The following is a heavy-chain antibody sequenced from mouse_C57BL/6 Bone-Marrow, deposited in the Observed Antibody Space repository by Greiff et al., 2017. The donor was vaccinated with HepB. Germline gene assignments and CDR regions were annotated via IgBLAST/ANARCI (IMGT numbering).Heavy chain of an antibody. D-gene: IGHD2-12*01. CDR1: GYTFTSYW. J-gene: IGHJ2*01. V-gene: IGHV1-64*01. CDR2: IHPNSGST. Sequence: QVQLQQSGAELVKPGASVKLSCKASGYTFTSYWMHWVKQRPGQGLEWIGMIHPNSGSTNYNEKFKSKATLTVDKSSSTAYMQLSSLTSEDSAVYYCARGGYSAHFDYWGQGTTLTVSS. CDR3: ARGGYSAHFDY.